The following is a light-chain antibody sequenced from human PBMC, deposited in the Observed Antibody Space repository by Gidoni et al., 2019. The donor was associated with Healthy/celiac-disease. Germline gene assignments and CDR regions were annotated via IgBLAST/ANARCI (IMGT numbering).Light chain of an antibody. CDR1: QSLLHSNGYNY. J-gene: IGKJ2*01. CDR3: MQALQTPS. Sequence: DIVMTQSPLSLPVTPGEPASTFGRSSQSLLHSNGYNYWDWYLQKPGQSPQLLIYLGSNRASGVPDRFSGSGSGTDFTLKISRVEAEDVGVYYCMQALQTPSFGQGTKLEIK. CDR2: LGS. V-gene: IGKV2-28*01.